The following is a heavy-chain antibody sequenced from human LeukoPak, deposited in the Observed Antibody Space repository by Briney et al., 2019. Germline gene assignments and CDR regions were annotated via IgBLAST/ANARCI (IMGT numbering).Heavy chain of an antibody. V-gene: IGHV4-59*08. Sequence: SSETLSLTCTVSGVSISSDYWSWIRQPPGKGLEWIGYIHYSGRTNYNPSLKSRITISVDTSKTQFSLKLSSVTAADTAVYYCATLRGSSSAVFDYWGQGTLVTVSS. CDR2: IHYSGRT. CDR1: GVSISSDY. CDR3: ATLRGSSSAVFDY. J-gene: IGHJ4*02. D-gene: IGHD2-2*01.